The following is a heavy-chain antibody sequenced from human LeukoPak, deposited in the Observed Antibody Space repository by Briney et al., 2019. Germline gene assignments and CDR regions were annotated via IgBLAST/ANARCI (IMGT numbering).Heavy chain of an antibody. CDR1: GFSFSSYT. CDR2: ISSSSSYI. V-gene: IGHV3-21*01. CDR3: ARDGGGATPSFDY. Sequence: AGGSLRLSCAASGFSFSSYTMSWVRQAPGKGLEWVSSISSSSSYIYYADSVKGRFTISRDNAKSSLYLQMNSLRAEDTAVYYCARDGGGATPSFDYWGQGTLVTVSS. D-gene: IGHD1-26*01. J-gene: IGHJ4*02.